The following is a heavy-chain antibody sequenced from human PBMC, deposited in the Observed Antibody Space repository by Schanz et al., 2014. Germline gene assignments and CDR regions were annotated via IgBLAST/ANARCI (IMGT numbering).Heavy chain of an antibody. J-gene: IGHJ4*02. CDR2: ISSDGNQQ. CDR3: AKDGRLPYYGTGSDFDY. CDR1: GFTFSNYA. V-gene: IGHV3-30*18. D-gene: IGHD3-22*01. Sequence: QAQLVESGGGLVQPGGSLRLSCAASGFTFSNYAMGWVRQAPGKGLERVGVISSDGNQQYYVDSVRGRFTMSRDNSKNTVYLQMNSLRAGDTAVYYCAKDGRLPYYGTGSDFDYWGQGTLVAVSS.